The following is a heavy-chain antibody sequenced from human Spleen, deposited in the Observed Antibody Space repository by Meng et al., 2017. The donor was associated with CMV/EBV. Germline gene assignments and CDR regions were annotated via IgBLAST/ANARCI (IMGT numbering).Heavy chain of an antibody. J-gene: IGHJ4*02. CDR1: AGSISSSGYY. Sequence: CPVSAGSISSSGYYWCWVRQHPGEGLEWIGYVYYSGGTYYNPSLNSRVTISVDTSKNQFSLKLSSVTAADTAVYYCARHDSSGYCYDYWGQGTLVTVSS. V-gene: IGHV4-31*03. D-gene: IGHD3-22*01. CDR3: ARHDSSGYCYDY. CDR2: VYYSGGT.